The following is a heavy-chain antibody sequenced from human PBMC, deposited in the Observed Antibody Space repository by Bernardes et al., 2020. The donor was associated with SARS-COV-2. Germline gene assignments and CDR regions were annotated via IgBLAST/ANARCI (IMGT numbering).Heavy chain of an antibody. CDR1: GFTFSSYS. CDR3: ARVEGAFWSGYYSF. V-gene: IGHV3-48*04. J-gene: IGHJ4*02. D-gene: IGHD3-3*01. CDR2: ISSISSTI. Sequence: GGSLRLSCAASGFTFSSYSMNWVRQAPGKGLEWVSYISSISSTIYYADSVKGRFTISRDNDKNSLYLQMNSLRAEDTAVYYCARVEGAFWSGYYSFWGQGTLVTVSS.